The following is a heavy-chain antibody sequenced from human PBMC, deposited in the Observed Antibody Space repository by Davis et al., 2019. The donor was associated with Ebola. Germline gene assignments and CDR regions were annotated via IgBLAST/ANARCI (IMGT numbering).Heavy chain of an antibody. CDR3: ASEDGGNTRFDY. CDR2: INSDGSTI. D-gene: IGHD4-23*01. CDR1: GFTFSPYW. V-gene: IGHV3-74*01. J-gene: IGHJ4*02. Sequence: PGGSLRLSCAASGFTFSPYWMHWVRQAPGKGLMWVPRINSDGSTITYADSAKGRFTISRDNAKNTLFLQMNSLRAEDTAVYYCASEDGGNTRFDYWGRGILVTVSS.